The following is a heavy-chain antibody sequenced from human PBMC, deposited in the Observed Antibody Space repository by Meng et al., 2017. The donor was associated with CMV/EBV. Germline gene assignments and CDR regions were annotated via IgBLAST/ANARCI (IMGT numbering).Heavy chain of an antibody. J-gene: IGHJ4*02. D-gene: IGHD5-24*01. CDR1: GFSLSTTGVG. Sequence: QITLKESGPTLVEPTQTRTLTCTFSGFSLSTTGVGVAWIRQSPGKAPEWLALIYWDDDKRYSPSLKSMLTITKDTSKNQVILTVTNMDPVDTATYYCERWPAEYWGQGTRVTVSS. V-gene: IGHV2-5*02. CDR3: ERWPAEY. CDR2: IYWDDDK.